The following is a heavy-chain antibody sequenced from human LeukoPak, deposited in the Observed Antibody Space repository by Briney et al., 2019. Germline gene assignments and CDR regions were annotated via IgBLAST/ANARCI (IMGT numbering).Heavy chain of an antibody. V-gene: IGHV1-8*03. CDR1: GYTFTSYD. Sequence: ASVKVSCKASGYTFTSYDINWVRQATGQGLEWMGWMNPNSGNTGYAQKFQGRLTITTNTSISTAYMELSSLRSEDTAVYYCARVIVVVPAARIWFDPWGQGTLVTVSS. J-gene: IGHJ5*02. CDR3: ARVIVVVPAARIWFDP. D-gene: IGHD2-2*01. CDR2: MNPNSGNT.